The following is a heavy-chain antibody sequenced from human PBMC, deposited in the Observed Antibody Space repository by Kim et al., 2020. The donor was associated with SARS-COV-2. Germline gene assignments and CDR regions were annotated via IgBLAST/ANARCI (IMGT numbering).Heavy chain of an antibody. D-gene: IGHD3-10*01. Sequence: SVKVSCKASGGTFSSYAISWVRQAPGQGLEWMGGIIPIFGTANYAQKFQGRVTITADESTSTAYMELSSLRSEDTAVYYCASVQGFGELLNAPYYYGMDVWGQGTTVTVSS. CDR1: GGTFSSYA. J-gene: IGHJ6*02. CDR3: ASVQGFGELLNAPYYYGMDV. CDR2: IIPIFGTA. V-gene: IGHV1-69*13.